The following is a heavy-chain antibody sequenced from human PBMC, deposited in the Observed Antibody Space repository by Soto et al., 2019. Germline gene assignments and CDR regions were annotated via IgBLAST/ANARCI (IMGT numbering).Heavy chain of an antibody. Sequence: TLSLTCTVSGGSISSGGYYWSWIRQHPGKGLGWIGYIYYSGSTYYNPSLKSRVTISVDTSKNQFSLKLSSVTAADTAVYYGARESPVHWFDPWGQGTLVTVSS. V-gene: IGHV4-31*03. CDR3: ARESPVHWFDP. CDR2: IYYSGST. CDR1: GGSISSGGYY. J-gene: IGHJ5*02.